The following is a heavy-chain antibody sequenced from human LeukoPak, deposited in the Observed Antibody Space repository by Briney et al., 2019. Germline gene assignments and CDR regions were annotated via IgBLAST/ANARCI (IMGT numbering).Heavy chain of an antibody. CDR3: ARGEIVATIPAYFDD. Sequence: SETLSLTCTVSGGSISSYYWSWIRQPPGKGLEWIGYIYYSGSTNYNPSLKSRVTISVDTSKNQFSLKLSSVTAAETAVYYCARGEIVATIPAYFDDWGQGTLVTVSS. CDR1: GGSISSYY. V-gene: IGHV4-59*01. J-gene: IGHJ4*02. CDR2: IYYSGST. D-gene: IGHD5-12*01.